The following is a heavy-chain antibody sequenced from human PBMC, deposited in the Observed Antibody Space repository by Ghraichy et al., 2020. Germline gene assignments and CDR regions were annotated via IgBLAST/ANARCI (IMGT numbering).Heavy chain of an antibody. V-gene: IGHV3-43D*03. CDR2: ISWDGGST. D-gene: IGHD3-22*01. CDR1: GFTFDDYA. Sequence: GGSLRLSCAASGFTFDDYAMHWVRQAPGKGLEWVSLISWDGGSTYYADSVKGRFTISRDNSKNSLYLQMNSLRAEDTALYYCAKGGSYYYDSSGYYYIGYWGQGTLVTVSS. CDR3: AKGGSYYYDSSGYYYIGY. J-gene: IGHJ4*02.